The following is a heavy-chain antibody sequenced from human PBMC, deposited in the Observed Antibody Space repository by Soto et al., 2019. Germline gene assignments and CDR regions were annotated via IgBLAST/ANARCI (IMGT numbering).Heavy chain of an antibody. CDR2: MYKSGNT. V-gene: IGHV4-59*01. D-gene: IGHD2-21*02. CDR3: ARSAYCGSGCYYYFDY. Sequence: SETLSLTCTVSGGDISTYYWHWIRQAPGRGLEWIGYMYKSGNTNYNSSLRSRVTISVDTSKRQLSLKLNSVTVADTAIYYCARSAYCGSGCYYYFDYWGPGTLVTVS. J-gene: IGHJ4*02. CDR1: GGDISTYY.